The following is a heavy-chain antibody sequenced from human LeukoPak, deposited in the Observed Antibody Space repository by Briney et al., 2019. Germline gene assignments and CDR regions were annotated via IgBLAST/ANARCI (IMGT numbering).Heavy chain of an antibody. CDR1: GDSISSSRFY. J-gene: IGHJ4*02. V-gene: IGHV4-39*01. D-gene: IGHD5-12*01. CDR3: ARRDVGATIDY. Sequence: SETLSLTCTVSGDSISSSRFYWAWIRQPPGKALEWIGSVLYTGRTFYNPSLKGRVTISVDTSKNQFSLRLGSVTASDTAVYYCARRDVGATIDYWGQGTLVTVSS. CDR2: VLYTGRT.